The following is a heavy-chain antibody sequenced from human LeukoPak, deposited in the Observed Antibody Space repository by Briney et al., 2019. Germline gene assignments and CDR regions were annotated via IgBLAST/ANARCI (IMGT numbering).Heavy chain of an antibody. Sequence: GGSLRLSCAASGFTFSSYWMTWVRQAPGKGLEWVANIKQGGSEKYYVDSVKGRFTISRDNAKNSLYLQMNSLRAEDTAVYYCARGVEAARRFDYWGQGTLVTVSS. D-gene: IGHD6-6*01. J-gene: IGHJ4*02. CDR2: IKQGGSEK. V-gene: IGHV3-7*04. CDR3: ARGVEAARRFDY. CDR1: GFTFSSYW.